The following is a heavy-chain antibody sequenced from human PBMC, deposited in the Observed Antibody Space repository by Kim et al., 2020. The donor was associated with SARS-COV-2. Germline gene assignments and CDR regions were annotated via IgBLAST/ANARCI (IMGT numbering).Heavy chain of an antibody. Sequence: GGSLRLSCAASGFTFSSYGMHWVRQAPGKGLEWVAVISYAGSNKYYADSLKGRFTISRDNSKNTLYLQMNSLRAEDTAVYYCAKESGSGSYYAWTYYYYGMDVWGQGTTVTVSS. J-gene: IGHJ6*02. D-gene: IGHD3-10*01. CDR3: AKESGSGSYYAWTYYYYGMDV. CDR2: ISYAGSNK. CDR1: GFTFSSYG. V-gene: IGHV3-30*18.